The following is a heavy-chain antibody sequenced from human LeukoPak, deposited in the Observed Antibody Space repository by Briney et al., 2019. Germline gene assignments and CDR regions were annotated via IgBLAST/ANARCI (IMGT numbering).Heavy chain of an antibody. Sequence: QTLSLTCAISGYSVSSSSAAWNWIRQSPSRGLEWLGRTYYRSKWYNDYAVSVKSRITINPDTSKNQFSLQLSSVTPEDTAVCYCARSGSRLDAFYIWGQGTMVTVSS. V-gene: IGHV6-1*01. D-gene: IGHD1-26*01. CDR3: ARSGSRLDAFYI. J-gene: IGHJ3*02. CDR2: TYYRSKWYN. CDR1: GYSVSSSSAA.